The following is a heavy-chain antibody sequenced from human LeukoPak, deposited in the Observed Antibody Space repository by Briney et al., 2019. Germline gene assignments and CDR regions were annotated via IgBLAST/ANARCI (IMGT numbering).Heavy chain of an antibody. J-gene: IGHJ4*02. D-gene: IGHD3-22*01. CDR3: ARDWYYYDSSGYYYGFDY. CDR2: ISAYNGNT. CDR1: GYTFTSYG. Sequence: ASVKVSCKASGYTFTSYGISWVRQAPGQGLEWMGWISAYNGNTNYAQKLQGRVTMTTDTSTSTAYMELRSLRSDDTAVYYCARDWYYYDSSGYYYGFDYWGQGTLVTVSS. V-gene: IGHV1-18*01.